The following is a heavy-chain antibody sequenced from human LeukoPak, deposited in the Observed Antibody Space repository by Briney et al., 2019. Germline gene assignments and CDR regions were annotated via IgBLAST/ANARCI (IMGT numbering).Heavy chain of an antibody. CDR1: GYSISSSNW. V-gene: IGHV4-28*01. CDR2: IYYSGST. CDR3: ARNVGDSGSYAVAFDI. Sequence: SETLSLTCAVSGYSISSSNWWGWIRQPPGQGLEWIGYIYYSGSTYYNSSLKSRVTMSVDTSKNQFSLKLSSVTAVDTAVYYCARNVGDSGSYAVAFDIWGQGTMVTVSS. D-gene: IGHD1-26*01. J-gene: IGHJ3*02.